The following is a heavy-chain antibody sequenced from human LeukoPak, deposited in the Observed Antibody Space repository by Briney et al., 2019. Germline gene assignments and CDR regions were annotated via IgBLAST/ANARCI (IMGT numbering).Heavy chain of an antibody. CDR3: ATAYYGSGSYSV. Sequence: ASVKVSCTVSGYTLTELSMHWVRQAPGKGLEWMGGFDPEDGETIYAQKFQGRVTMTEDTSTDTAYMELSSLRSEDTAVYYCATAYYGSGSYSVWGQGTLVTVSS. J-gene: IGHJ4*02. D-gene: IGHD3-10*01. CDR2: FDPEDGET. CDR1: GYTLTELS. V-gene: IGHV1-24*01.